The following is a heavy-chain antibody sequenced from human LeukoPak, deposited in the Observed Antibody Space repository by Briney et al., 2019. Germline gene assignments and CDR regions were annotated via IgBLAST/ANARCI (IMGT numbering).Heavy chain of an antibody. CDR2: IWYDGSNK. V-gene: IGHV3-33*01. CDR1: GFTFSSYG. CDR3: ARDGTDSYGYDY. J-gene: IGHJ4*02. D-gene: IGHD5-18*01. Sequence: PGRSLRLSCAASGFTFSSYGMHWVRQAPGKGLEWVAVIWYDGSNKYYADSVKGRFTISRDNPKNTLYLQMNSLRAEDTAVYYCARDGTDSYGYDYWGQGTLVTVSS.